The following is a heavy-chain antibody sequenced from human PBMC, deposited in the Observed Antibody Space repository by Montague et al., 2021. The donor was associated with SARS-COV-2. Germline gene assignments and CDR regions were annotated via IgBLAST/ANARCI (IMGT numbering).Heavy chain of an antibody. V-gene: IGHV3-30*04. CDR3: ASMLSGWYASDY. CDR2: ISYDGSNK. CDR1: GFTFSSYA. D-gene: IGHD6-19*01. J-gene: IGHJ4*02. Sequence: SLRLSCAASGFTFSSYAMHWVRQAPGKGLEWAAVISYDGSNKYYADSVKGRFTISRDNSKNTLYLQMNSLRAEDTAVYYCASMLSGWYASDYWGQGTLVTVSS.